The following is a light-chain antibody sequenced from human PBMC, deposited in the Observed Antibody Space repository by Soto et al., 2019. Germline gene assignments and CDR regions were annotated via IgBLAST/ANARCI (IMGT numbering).Light chain of an antibody. Sequence: QSVLTQPASVSGSPGQSITIYCTGTSSDVGSYNLVSWYKQHPGKAPKLMIYKLSKRPSGDSNRFSGSKTGNTASLTLSGLQSGAEADYYCCSYAGSSTPTVLGTGTKVTVL. CDR3: CSYAGSSTPTV. CDR1: SSDVGSYNL. J-gene: IGLJ1*01. CDR2: KLS. V-gene: IGLV2-23*02.